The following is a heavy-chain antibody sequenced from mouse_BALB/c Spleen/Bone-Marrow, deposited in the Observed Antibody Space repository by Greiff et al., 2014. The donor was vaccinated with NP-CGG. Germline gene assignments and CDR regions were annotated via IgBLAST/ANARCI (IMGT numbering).Heavy chain of an antibody. CDR1: GFTFSNYT. CDR2: ISNGGGTT. Sequence: LQQSGGGLVQPGGSLKPSCAASGFTFSNYTMSWIRQTPEKRLGWVAYISNGGGTTYYPDTVKGRFTISRDNAKNTLYLQMSSLKSEDTAMYYCARRYDYGYGPLAYWGQGTLVTVSA. V-gene: IGHV5-12-2*01. J-gene: IGHJ3*01. D-gene: IGHD1-2*01. CDR3: ARRYDYGYGPLAY.